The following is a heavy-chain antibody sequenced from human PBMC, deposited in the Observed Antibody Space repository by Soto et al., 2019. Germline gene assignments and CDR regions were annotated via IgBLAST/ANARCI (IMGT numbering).Heavy chain of an antibody. D-gene: IGHD6-19*01. Sequence: QVQLQESGPGLVKPSQTLSLTCTVSGGSISSGDYYWSWIRQPPGKGLEWIGYIYYSGSTYYNPSLKSRITISVDTSKHQFSLKLSSVTAADTAVYYCARTSFGYRSGGIDYWGQGTLVTVSS. V-gene: IGHV4-30-4*01. CDR1: GGSISSGDYY. CDR3: ARTSFGYRSGGIDY. J-gene: IGHJ4*02. CDR2: IYYSGST.